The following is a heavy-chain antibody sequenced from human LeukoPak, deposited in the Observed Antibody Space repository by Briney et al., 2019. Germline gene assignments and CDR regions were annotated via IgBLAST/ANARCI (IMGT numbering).Heavy chain of an antibody. D-gene: IGHD4-23*01. CDR1: GGTFSSYA. Sequence: ASVKVSCKASGGTFSSYAISWVRQAPGQGLEWMGRIIPIFGIANYAQKFQGRVTITADKSTSTAYMELSSLRSEDTAVYYCARDPDYGGGDYWGQRTLVTVSS. J-gene: IGHJ4*02. V-gene: IGHV1-69*04. CDR3: ARDPDYGGGDY. CDR2: IIPIFGIA.